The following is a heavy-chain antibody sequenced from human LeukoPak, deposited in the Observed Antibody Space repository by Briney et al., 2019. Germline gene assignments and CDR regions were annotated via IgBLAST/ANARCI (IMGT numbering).Heavy chain of an antibody. CDR2: INNDGSST. Sequence: PGGSLRLSCAASGFTFGTYWMHWVRQAPGKGLVWVSRINNDGSSTIYADSVRGRFTISRDNAKNTLYLQMNDLRAEDTSVYFCARSSYLYFFDYWGQGALATVSS. CDR3: ARSSYLYFFDY. D-gene: IGHD3-10*01. V-gene: IGHV3-74*01. J-gene: IGHJ4*02. CDR1: GFTFGTYW.